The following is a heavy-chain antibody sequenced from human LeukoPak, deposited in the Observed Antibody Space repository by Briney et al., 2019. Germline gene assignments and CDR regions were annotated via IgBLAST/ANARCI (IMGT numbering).Heavy chain of an antibody. J-gene: IGHJ4*02. CDR2: IRHDGSIK. Sequence: GGSLRLSCATSGFIFSTYGMYWVRQAPGKGLEWVAFIRHDGSIKNYADSVKGRSTISRDNSKNTLYLQMNSLRSEDTAVYYCAKDSLADIDYWGQGTLVTVSS. CDR1: GFIFSTYG. D-gene: IGHD3-16*01. V-gene: IGHV3-30*02. CDR3: AKDSLADIDY.